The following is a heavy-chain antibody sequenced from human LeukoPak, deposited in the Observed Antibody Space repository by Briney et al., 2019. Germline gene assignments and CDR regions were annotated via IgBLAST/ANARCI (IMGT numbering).Heavy chain of an antibody. D-gene: IGHD2-2*01. Sequence: PSETLSLTCTVSGGSISSYYWSRIRQPPGKGLEWIGYIYYSGSTNYNPSLKSRVTISVDTSKNQFSLKLSSVTAADTAVYYCARGAIVVVPAAPLWAFDIWGQGTMVTVSS. CDR3: ARGAIVVVPAAPLWAFDI. V-gene: IGHV4-59*01. J-gene: IGHJ3*02. CDR2: IYYSGST. CDR1: GGSISSYY.